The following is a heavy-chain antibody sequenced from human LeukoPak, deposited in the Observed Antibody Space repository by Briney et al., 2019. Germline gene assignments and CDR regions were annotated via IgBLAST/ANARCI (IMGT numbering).Heavy chain of an antibody. J-gene: IGHJ4*02. CDR1: GGSFSGYY. V-gene: IGHV4-34*01. Sequence: SETLSLTCAVYGGSFSGYYWNWIRQPPGKGLEWIGEINHSGSTNYNPSLKSRVTISVDTSKSQFSLKLSSVTAADTAVYYCASDAANSSPRGYYFDYWGQGTLVIVSS. CDR2: INHSGST. D-gene: IGHD6-13*01. CDR3: ASDAANSSPRGYYFDY.